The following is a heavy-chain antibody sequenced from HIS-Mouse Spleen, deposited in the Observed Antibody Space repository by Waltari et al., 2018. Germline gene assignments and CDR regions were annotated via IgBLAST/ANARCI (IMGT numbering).Heavy chain of an antibody. D-gene: IGHD6-13*01. CDR2: NNTSRGCK. CDR3: ARGRNSSSWYDVGFDY. CDR1: GYTFTGYY. V-gene: IGHV1-2*02. Sequence: QVQLVQSGAEVKKPGASVKVTCKASGYTFTGYYMHWVRQAPGQGLDWMGRNNTSRGCKSNEKKCQGRVTMTRDTSISTAYMELSRLRSDDTAVYYCARGRNSSSWYDVGFDYWGQGTLVTVSS. J-gene: IGHJ4*02.